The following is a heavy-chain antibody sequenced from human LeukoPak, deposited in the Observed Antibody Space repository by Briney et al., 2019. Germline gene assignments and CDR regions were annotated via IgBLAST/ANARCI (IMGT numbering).Heavy chain of an antibody. V-gene: IGHV4-4*07. CDR1: GASISNYY. J-gene: IGHJ6*03. CDR3: ARTRSYYMDV. Sequence: SETLSLTCTVSGASISNYYWTWIRQPAGKGLEWIGRMYSSGSTIYNPSLKSRVTMSVDTSKNQFSLTLSSVTAADTAVYYCARTRSYYMDVWAKGTTVTVSS. D-gene: IGHD6-19*01. CDR2: MYSSGST.